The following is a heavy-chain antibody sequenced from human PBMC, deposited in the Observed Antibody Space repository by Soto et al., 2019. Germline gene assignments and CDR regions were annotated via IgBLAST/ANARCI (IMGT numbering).Heavy chain of an antibody. D-gene: IGHD3-3*01. CDR1: GGSISSSSYY. Sequence: SETLSLTCTVSGGSISSSSYYWGWIRQPPGKGLEWIGSIYYSGSTYYNPSLKSRVTISVDTPKNQFSLKPSSVTAADTAVYYCAREKTIFGPPIDYWGQGTLVTVSS. CDR3: AREKTIFGPPIDY. CDR2: IYYSGST. J-gene: IGHJ4*02. V-gene: IGHV4-39*02.